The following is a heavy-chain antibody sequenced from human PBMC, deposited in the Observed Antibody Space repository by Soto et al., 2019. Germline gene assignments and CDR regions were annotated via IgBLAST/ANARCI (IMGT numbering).Heavy chain of an antibody. Sequence: EVQLVESGGGLVQPGGSLRLPCAASGFTFSNYWMNWVRQAPGKGPEWVASISHTGAETRYVDSVRGRFTISRDNSKNTLYLQMNSLRAEDTAVYYCAKHVGSIAAANNDYWGQGTLVTVSS. CDR1: GFTFSNYW. D-gene: IGHD6-13*01. V-gene: IGHV3-7*01. J-gene: IGHJ4*02. CDR3: AKHVGSIAAANNDY. CDR2: ISHTGAET.